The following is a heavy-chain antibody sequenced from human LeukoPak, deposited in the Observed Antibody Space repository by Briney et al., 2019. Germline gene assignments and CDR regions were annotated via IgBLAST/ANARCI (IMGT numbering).Heavy chain of an antibody. CDR2: INPNSGGT. CDR1: GYTFTGYY. CDR3: ASTYYYDSSGYTPAGY. V-gene: IGHV1-2*02. Sequence: GASVKVSCKASGYTFTGYYMHWVRQAPGQGLEWMGWINPNSGGTNYAQKFQGRVTMTRDTSISTAYMELSRLRSDDTAVYYCASTYYYDSSGYTPAGYWGQGTLVTVSS. J-gene: IGHJ4*02. D-gene: IGHD3-22*01.